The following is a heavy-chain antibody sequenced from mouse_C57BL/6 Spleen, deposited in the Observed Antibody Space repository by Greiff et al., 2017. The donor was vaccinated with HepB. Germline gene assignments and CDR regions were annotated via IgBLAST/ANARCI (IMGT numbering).Heavy chain of an antibody. CDR1: GFTFSDYY. V-gene: IGHV5-16*01. J-gene: IGHJ3*01. CDR3: ARGYPSWFAY. Sequence: EVMLVESAGGLVQPGSSMKLSCTASGFTFSDYYMAWVRQVPEKGLEWVANINYDGSSTYYLDSLKSRFIISRDNAKNILYLQMSSLKSEDTATYYCARGYPSWFAYWGQGTLVTVSA. CDR2: INYDGSST. D-gene: IGHD2-14*01.